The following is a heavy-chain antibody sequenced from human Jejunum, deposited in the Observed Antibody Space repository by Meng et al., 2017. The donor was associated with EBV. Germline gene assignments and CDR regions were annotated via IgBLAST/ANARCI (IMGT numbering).Heavy chain of an antibody. CDR3: AGLRYSGYDRAFDY. Sequence: QRQLQDSGPGLGKPPETLSLTCTVSGGSVNSGNVYWSWIRQPPGKGLEWIGYIYYSGSTNYIPSLKSRVTISLDTSKNQFSLKLSSVTAADTAVYYCAGLRYSGYDRAFDYWGQGALVTVSS. D-gene: IGHD5-12*01. CDR1: GGSVNSGNVY. J-gene: IGHJ4*02. V-gene: IGHV4-61*01. CDR2: IYYSGST.